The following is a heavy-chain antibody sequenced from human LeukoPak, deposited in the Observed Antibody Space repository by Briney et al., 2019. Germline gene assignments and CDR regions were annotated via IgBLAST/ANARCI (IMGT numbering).Heavy chain of an antibody. V-gene: IGHV4-59*12. CDR2: VSYSGST. D-gene: IGHD2-2*01. CDR1: GGSINSYY. J-gene: IGHJ4*02. Sequence: PSETLSLTCIVSGGSINSYYWSWVRQPPGKGLEWIGYVSYSGSTDYNPSLKSRVTISIDTSKNQFSLKLSSVTAADTAVYYCARTGAPDIVVVPAAYDWGQGTLVTVSS. CDR3: ARTGAPDIVVVPAAYD.